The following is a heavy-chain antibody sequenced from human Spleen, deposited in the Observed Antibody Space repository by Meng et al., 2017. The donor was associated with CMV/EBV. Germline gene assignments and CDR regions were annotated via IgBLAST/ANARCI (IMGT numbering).Heavy chain of an antibody. V-gene: IGHV3-7*01. D-gene: IGHD5-24*01. CDR1: GFIFGSYW. Sequence: LSWAASGFIFGSYWMHWVRQAPGKGLEWVATIREDGREKDYVDSVEGRFTVSRDNAKNSLFLQMNNLRAEDTAVYYCARSYNFAFDYWGQEILVTVSS. J-gene: IGHJ4*02. CDR2: IREDGREK. CDR3: ARSYNFAFDY.